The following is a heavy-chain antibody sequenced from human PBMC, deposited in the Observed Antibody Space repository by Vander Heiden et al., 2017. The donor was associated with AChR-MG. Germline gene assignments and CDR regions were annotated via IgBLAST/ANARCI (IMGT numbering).Heavy chain of an antibody. CDR3: ARDSHSSSWYYPAEYFQH. V-gene: IGHV3-21*01. CDR2: ISSSSSSI. CDR1: GFTFSSYS. J-gene: IGHJ1*01. Sequence: EVQLVESGGGLVKPGGSLRLSCAASGFTFSSYSMNWVRQAPGKGLEWVSSISSSSSSIYYADSVKGRFTISRDNAKNSLYLQMNSLRAEDTAVYYCARDSHSSSWYYPAEYFQHWGQGTLVTVSS. D-gene: IGHD6-13*01.